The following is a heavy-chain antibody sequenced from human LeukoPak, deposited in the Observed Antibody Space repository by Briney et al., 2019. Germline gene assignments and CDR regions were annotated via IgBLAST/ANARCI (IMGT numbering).Heavy chain of an antibody. D-gene: IGHD1-14*01. CDR2: MNPNSGGT. J-gene: IGHJ4*02. V-gene: IGHV1-2*02. Sequence: ASVKVSCKASGYTFTSYDINWVRQATGQGLEWMGWMNPNSGGTNYAQKFQGRVTMTRDTSISTAYMELSRLRSDDTAVYYCASATHRSDLDYWGQGTLVTVSS. CDR3: ASATHRSDLDY. CDR1: GYTFTSYD.